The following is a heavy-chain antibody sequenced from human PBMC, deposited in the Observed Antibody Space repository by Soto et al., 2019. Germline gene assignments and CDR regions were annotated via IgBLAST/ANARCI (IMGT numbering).Heavy chain of an antibody. CDR3: ARGRGSKHEAYDI. D-gene: IGHD4-4*01. Sequence: QVQLVQSGAEVKKPGASVKVSCTASGYTFTSYYMHWVRQAPGQGLEWTGIINPSGGSTSYAQKCQGRVTMTRDTSTSTVYMELSSLRSEDTAVYYCARGRGSKHEAYDIWGQGTMVSVSS. J-gene: IGHJ3*02. V-gene: IGHV1-46*03. CDR1: GYTFTSYY. CDR2: INPSGGST.